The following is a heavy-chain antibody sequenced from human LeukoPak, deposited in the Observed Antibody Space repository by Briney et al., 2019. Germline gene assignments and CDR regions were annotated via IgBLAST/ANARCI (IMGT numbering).Heavy chain of an antibody. J-gene: IGHJ4*02. Sequence: GGSLRLSCAASGFTFSSYSMNWVRQAPGKGLEWVSSISSSSSYIYYADSVKGRFTISRDNAKNSLCLQVNSLRAEDTAVYYCASGGSYRSPFDYWGQGTLVTVSS. CDR3: ASGGSYRSPFDY. CDR1: GFTFSSYS. V-gene: IGHV3-21*01. D-gene: IGHD1-26*01. CDR2: ISSSSSYI.